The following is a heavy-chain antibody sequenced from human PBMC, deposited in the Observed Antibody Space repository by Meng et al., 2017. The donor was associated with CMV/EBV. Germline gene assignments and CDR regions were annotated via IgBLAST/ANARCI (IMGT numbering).Heavy chain of an antibody. J-gene: IGHJ4*02. CDR2: IQHEGRNY. CDR3: AKNIRYDSSGYFDQ. D-gene: IGHD3-22*01. V-gene: IGHV3-30*02. Sequence: SGFALGGYGMQWASQGPGKGLEWVACIQHEGRNYDYEDSMKGRFTISRDNSKNMVYLEMKSLRVEDTAVYYCAKNIRYDSSGYFDQWGQGTLVTVSS. CDR1: GFALGGYG.